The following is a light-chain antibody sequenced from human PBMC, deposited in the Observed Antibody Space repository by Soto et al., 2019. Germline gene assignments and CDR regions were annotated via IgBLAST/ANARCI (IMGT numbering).Light chain of an antibody. Sequence: DIQMSLSPSTLSASVGDRVTITCRASQTITNLLSWFQQKPGKATEILIYKASSLQSGVPSRFSGSGSGTEFTLTISSLQPDDSATYSCQQYTPNSRTFGQGTKVDIK. V-gene: IGKV1-5*03. CDR3: QQYTPNSRT. J-gene: IGKJ1*01. CDR1: QTITNL. CDR2: KAS.